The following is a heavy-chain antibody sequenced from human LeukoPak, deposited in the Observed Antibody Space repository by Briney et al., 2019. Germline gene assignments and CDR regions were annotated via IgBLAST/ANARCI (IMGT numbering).Heavy chain of an antibody. Sequence: PGGSLRLSCAASGFTFSSYSMNWVRQAPGKGPEWVSSISSSSSYIYYADSVKGRFTISRDNAKNSLYLQMNSLRAEDTAVYYCARDLSIFAAVIGSHYYYGMDVWGQGTTVTVSS. CDR2: ISSSSSYI. CDR3: ARDLSIFAAVIGSHYYYGMDV. D-gene: IGHD3-3*01. V-gene: IGHV3-21*01. CDR1: GFTFSSYS. J-gene: IGHJ6*02.